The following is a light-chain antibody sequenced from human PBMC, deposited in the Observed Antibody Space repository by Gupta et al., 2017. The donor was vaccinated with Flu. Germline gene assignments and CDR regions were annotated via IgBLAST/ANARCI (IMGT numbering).Light chain of an antibody. CDR1: NSDFGSYYY. J-gene: IGLJ3*02. CDR2: DVS. Sequence: QSVLAPASPVSGAPGQSVPISCTGTNSDFGSYYYVSWYQQHPGKAPKLMIYDVSNRPSGVPDRFSGSKSGTTASLTISGLQAGDEADYYCCSYVFSWAFGGGTKLTVL. CDR3: CSYVFSWA. V-gene: IGLV2-11*01.